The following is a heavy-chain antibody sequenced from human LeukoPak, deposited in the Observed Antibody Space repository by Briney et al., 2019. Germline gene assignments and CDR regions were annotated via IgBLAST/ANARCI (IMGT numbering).Heavy chain of an antibody. D-gene: IGHD3-3*01. J-gene: IGHJ6*02. CDR1: GFTFSSYA. Sequence: PGGSLRLSCAASGFTFSSYAMRWVRQAPGKGLEWVSAISGGGGSAYYADSVKDRFTISRDNSKNTLYLQMNSLRAEDTAVYHCAKTDIWSGCGMDVWGQGTTVTVSS. V-gene: IGHV3-23*01. CDR3: AKTDIWSGCGMDV. CDR2: ISGGGGSA.